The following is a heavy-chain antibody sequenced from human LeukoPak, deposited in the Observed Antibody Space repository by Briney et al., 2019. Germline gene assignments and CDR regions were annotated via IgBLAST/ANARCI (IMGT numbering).Heavy chain of an antibody. J-gene: IGHJ3*02. V-gene: IGHV4-30-4*01. CDR2: IYDSGST. CDR1: GASIRSGDYY. CDR3: ARDCSGGSCYGAFDI. D-gene: IGHD2-15*01. Sequence: SETLSLTCTVSGASIRSGDYYWSWIRRPPGKGLEWIGYIYDSGSTYYNPSLKSRITISVDTSENRFSLKLSSVTATDTAVYYCARDCSGGSCYGAFDIWGQGTMVTVSS.